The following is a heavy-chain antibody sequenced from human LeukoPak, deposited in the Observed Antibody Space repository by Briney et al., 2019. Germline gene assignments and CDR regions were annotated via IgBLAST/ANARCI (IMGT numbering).Heavy chain of an antibody. V-gene: IGHV3-23*01. CDR1: GFSFSTSA. CDR2: ISGSAATT. Sequence: GRSLRLSCAASGFSFSTSAMSWVRHAPGKGLEWVSTISGSAATTYYTDSVKGRFTISRDNSRDTVYLRMKSLRVEDTAVYYCAKRVGIYYDSSGYLNWGQGTLVTVSS. D-gene: IGHD3-22*01. CDR3: AKRVGIYYDSSGYLN. J-gene: IGHJ4*02.